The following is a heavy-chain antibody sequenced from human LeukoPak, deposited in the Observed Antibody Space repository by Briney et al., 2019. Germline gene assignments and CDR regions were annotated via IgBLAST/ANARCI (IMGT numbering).Heavy chain of an antibody. V-gene: IGHV3-21*06. Sequence: GGSLRLSCVASGFNFNTYTMNWVRQAPGKGLEWFSSIISSSSDIYYADSVKGRFTLSRDNDKNSLYLQMNSLRAEDTAVYYCARDWTGAAFDIWGQGTMVTVSS. CDR2: IISSSSDI. J-gene: IGHJ3*02. CDR3: ARDWTGAAFDI. CDR1: GFNFNTYT. D-gene: IGHD3/OR15-3a*01.